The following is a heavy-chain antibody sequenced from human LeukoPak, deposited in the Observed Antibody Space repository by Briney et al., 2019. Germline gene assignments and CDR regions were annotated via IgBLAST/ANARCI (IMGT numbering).Heavy chain of an antibody. J-gene: IGHJ3*02. CDR2: INTDGSNT. CDR3: ARGLKVSGYVSAFDI. D-gene: IGHD3-9*01. V-gene: IGHV3-74*01. CDR1: GFTFSGFW. Sequence: AGGSLRLSCAASGFTFSGFWMHWVRQAPGKGLVWVSRINTDGSNTAYADSVKGRFTISRDNAKNMLYLQMNSLRAEDTAVYYCARGLKVSGYVSAFDIWGQGTMVTASS.